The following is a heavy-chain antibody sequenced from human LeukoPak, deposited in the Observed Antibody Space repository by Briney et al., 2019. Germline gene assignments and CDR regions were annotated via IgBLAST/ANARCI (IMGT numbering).Heavy chain of an antibody. CDR3: ARDYSGYDWFDY. J-gene: IGHJ4*02. CDR2: INWNGGST. D-gene: IGHD5-12*01. CDR1: GFSFSSYG. V-gene: IGHV3-20*04. Sequence: GGTLRLSCAASGFSFSSYGMSWVRQAPGKGLEWVSGINWNGGSTGYADSVKGRFTISRDNAKNSLYLQMNSLRAEDTAVYYCARDYSGYDWFDYWGQGTLVTVSS.